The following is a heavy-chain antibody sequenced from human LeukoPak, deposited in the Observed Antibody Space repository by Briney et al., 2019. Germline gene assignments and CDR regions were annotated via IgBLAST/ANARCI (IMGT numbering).Heavy chain of an antibody. V-gene: IGHV4-34*01. CDR1: GGSFSGYY. J-gene: IGHJ5*02. Sequence: PSETLSLTCAVYGGSFSGYYWSWIRQPPGKGLEWIGEINHSGSTNYNPSLKSRVTISVDTSKNQFSLKLSSVTAADTAVYYCARGGMATIWFTFNWFDPWGQGTLVTVSS. CDR3: ARGGMATIWFTFNWFDP. CDR2: INHSGST. D-gene: IGHD5-24*01.